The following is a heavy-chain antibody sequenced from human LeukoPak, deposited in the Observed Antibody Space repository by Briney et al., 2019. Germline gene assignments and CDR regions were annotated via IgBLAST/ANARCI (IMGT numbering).Heavy chain of an antibody. J-gene: IGHJ6*02. Sequence: GGSLRLSCAASGFTLSSYAMSWVRQAPGKGLEWVSAISGSGGSTYYADSVKGRFTISRDNSKNTLYLQMNSLRAEDTAVYYCAKDLLRRNIVVVVAAMDYGMDVWGQGTTVTVSS. CDR1: GFTLSSYA. V-gene: IGHV3-23*01. CDR3: AKDLLRRNIVVVVAAMDYGMDV. D-gene: IGHD2-15*01. CDR2: ISGSGGST.